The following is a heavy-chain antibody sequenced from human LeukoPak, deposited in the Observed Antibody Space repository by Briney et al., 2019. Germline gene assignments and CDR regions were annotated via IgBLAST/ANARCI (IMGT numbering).Heavy chain of an antibody. CDR3: ARHTGGYTYGLVY. Sequence: PSETLSLTCAVSGYSISSGYYWGWIRQPPGKGLEWIGTIYHSGSTYYNPSLKSRVTMSVDTSKNQFSLNLSSVTAADTALYYCARHTGGYTYGLVYWGQRTPVTVSS. J-gene: IGHJ4*02. CDR2: IYHSGST. CDR1: GYSISSGYY. V-gene: IGHV4-38-2*01. D-gene: IGHD5-18*01.